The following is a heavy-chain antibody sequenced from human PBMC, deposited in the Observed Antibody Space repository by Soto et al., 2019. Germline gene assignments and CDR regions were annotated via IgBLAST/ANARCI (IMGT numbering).Heavy chain of an antibody. CDR1: GYTFTSYG. D-gene: IGHD3-3*01. V-gene: IGHV1-18*01. CDR3: AGDWVDLVTIFGVAERGDAFDI. Sequence: ASVKVSCKASGYTFTSYGISWVRQAPGQGLEWMGWISAYNGNTNYAQKLQGRVTMTTDTSTSTAYMELRSLRSDDTAVYYCAGDWVDLVTIFGVAERGDAFDIWGQGTMVTVSS. CDR2: ISAYNGNT. J-gene: IGHJ3*02.